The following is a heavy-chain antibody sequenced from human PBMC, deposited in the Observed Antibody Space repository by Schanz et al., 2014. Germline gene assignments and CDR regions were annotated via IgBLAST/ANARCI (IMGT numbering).Heavy chain of an antibody. CDR2: INQDGYDK. CDR1: GFTFSEVY. Sequence: EVRLVESGGGLVEPGGSLRLSCSGSGFTFSEVYMSWVRQAPGKGLEWVASINQDGYDKHYVDSVEGRFTISRDNAKKSLYLQMNTLRAEDTAVYYCARDGVAATTDFEYWGQGALVTVSS. V-gene: IGHV3-7*01. CDR3: ARDGVAATTDFEY. D-gene: IGHD1-1*01. J-gene: IGHJ4*02.